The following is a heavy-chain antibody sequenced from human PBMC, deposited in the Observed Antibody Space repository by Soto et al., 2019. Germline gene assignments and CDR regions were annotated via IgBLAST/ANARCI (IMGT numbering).Heavy chain of an antibody. CDR2: IIPIFGTA. Sequence: SVKVSGQPSGGTFLSYAISWMLQAPGQGLEWMGGIIPIFGTANYAQKFQGRVTITADESTSTAYMELSSLRSEDTAVYYCARQGSMARFDYWGQGTLVTVSS. J-gene: IGHJ4*02. D-gene: IGHD3-10*01. CDR1: GGTFLSYA. CDR3: ARQGSMARFDY. V-gene: IGHV1-69*13.